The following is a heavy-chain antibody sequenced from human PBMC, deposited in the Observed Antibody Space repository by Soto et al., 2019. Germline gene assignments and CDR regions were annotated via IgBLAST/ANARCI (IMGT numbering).Heavy chain of an antibody. Sequence: QVQLQESGPGLVKPSETLSLTCTVSGVSISSYYWSWIRQPPGKGLEWIGYIYYSGSTNYNPSLKSRVTISVATSKNQFSLKLSSVTAADTAVYYCARFNWYFDLWGRGTLVTVSS. CDR3: ARFNWYFDL. CDR1: GVSISSYY. J-gene: IGHJ2*01. CDR2: IYYSGST. V-gene: IGHV4-59*08.